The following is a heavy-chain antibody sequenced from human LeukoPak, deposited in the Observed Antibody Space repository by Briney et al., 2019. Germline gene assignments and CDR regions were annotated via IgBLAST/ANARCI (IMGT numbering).Heavy chain of an antibody. CDR3: AREPILRFLEWSGGFDY. Sequence: PGGSLRLSCAGSGFTFSSYAMSWVRQAPGKGLEWVAVISYDGSNKYYADSVKGRFTISRDNSKNTLYLQMNSLRAEDTAVYYCAREPILRFLEWSGGFDYWGQGTLVTVSS. V-gene: IGHV3-30*04. CDR2: ISYDGSNK. CDR1: GFTFSSYA. D-gene: IGHD3-3*01. J-gene: IGHJ4*02.